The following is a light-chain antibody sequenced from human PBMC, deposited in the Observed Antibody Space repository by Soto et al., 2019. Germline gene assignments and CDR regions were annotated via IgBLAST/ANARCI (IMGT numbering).Light chain of an antibody. CDR3: QQYNSYPWT. Sequence: DIQLTQSPSFLSASVGDRVTITCRASQGISSYLAWYQQYPGKAPKLLIYAASTLQSGVPSRFSGSGSGTEFTLTISSLQPEDFATYYCQQYNSYPWTFGQGTKVDIK. V-gene: IGKV1-9*01. J-gene: IGKJ1*01. CDR1: QGISSY. CDR2: AAS.